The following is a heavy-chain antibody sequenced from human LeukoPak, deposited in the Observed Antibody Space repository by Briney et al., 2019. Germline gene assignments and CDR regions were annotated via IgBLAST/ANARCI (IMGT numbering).Heavy chain of an antibody. CDR2: INHSGST. D-gene: IGHD2-2*02. CDR3: ARTRPDIVVVPAAISQRGYYYYYYYMDV. Sequence: SSETLPLTCAVYGGSFSGYYWSWIRQPPGKGLEWIGEINHSGSTNYNPSLKSRVTISVDTSKNQFSLKLSSVTAADTAVYYCARTRPDIVVVPAAISQRGYYYYYYYMDVWGKGTTVTVSS. CDR1: GGSFSGYY. V-gene: IGHV4-34*01. J-gene: IGHJ6*03.